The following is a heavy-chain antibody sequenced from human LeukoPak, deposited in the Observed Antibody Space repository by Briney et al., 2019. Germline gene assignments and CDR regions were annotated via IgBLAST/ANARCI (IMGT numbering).Heavy chain of an antibody. D-gene: IGHD3-22*01. J-gene: IGHJ4*02. CDR2: INPSGGST. V-gene: IGHV1-46*01. CDR1: GYTFTSYY. Sequence: ASVKVSCKASGYTFTSYYMHWVRQAPGQGLEWMGIINPSGGSTSYAQKFQGRVTMTRDMSTSTVYMELSSLRSEDTAVYYCARVGELYYYDSSGYYYWGQGTLVTVSS. CDR3: ARVGELYYYDSSGYYY.